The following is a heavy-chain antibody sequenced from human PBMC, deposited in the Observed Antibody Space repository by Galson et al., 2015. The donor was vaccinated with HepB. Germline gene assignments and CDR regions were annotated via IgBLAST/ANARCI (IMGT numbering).Heavy chain of an antibody. J-gene: IGHJ3*02. CDR3: TTDFVFWGQDGAKDAFDI. Sequence: SLRLSCAASGFTFSNAWMNWVRQAPGKGLEWVGRIKSKTDGGTTDYAAPVKGRFTISRDDSKNTLYLQMNSLKTEDTAVYYCTTDFVFWGQDGAKDAFDIWGQGTMVTVSS. D-gene: IGHD7-27*01. CDR1: GFTFSNAW. V-gene: IGHV3-15*07. CDR2: IKSKTDGGTT.